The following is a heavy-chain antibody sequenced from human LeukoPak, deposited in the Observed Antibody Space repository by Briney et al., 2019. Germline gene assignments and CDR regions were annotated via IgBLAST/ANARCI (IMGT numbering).Heavy chain of an antibody. CDR1: GGSISSYY. CDR3: ARGVGASDAFDI. J-gene: IGHJ3*02. V-gene: IGHV4-59*12. Sequence: PSETLSLTCTVSGGSISSYYWSWIRQPPGKELEWIGYIYYIGSTNYNPSLKSRVTMSVDTSKNQFSLKLSSVTAADTAVYYCARGVGASDAFDIWGQGTMVTVSS. D-gene: IGHD1-26*01. CDR2: IYYIGST.